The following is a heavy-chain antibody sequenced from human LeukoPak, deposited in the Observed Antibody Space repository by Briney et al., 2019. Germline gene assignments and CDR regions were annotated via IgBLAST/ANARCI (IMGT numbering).Heavy chain of an antibody. CDR1: VGSISSSSYY. V-gene: IGHV4-39*07. D-gene: IGHD2-2*01. CDR3: ARESSRDCRTTSCYEVFDP. Sequence: SETLSLTCTVSVGSISSSSYYWGWIRHPPGKGLEWIGTIDYSSGSTYYKPSLKSRVPIAIDASKNQFSLKVSSVAAADAAVYYCARESSRDCRTTSCYEVFDPWGQGTLVTVSS. CDR2: IDYSSGST. J-gene: IGHJ5*02.